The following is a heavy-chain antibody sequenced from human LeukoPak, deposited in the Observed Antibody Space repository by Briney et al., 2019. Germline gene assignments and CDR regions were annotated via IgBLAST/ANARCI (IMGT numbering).Heavy chain of an antibody. CDR1: GVTFRSYG. CDR2: ISSDGKDK. D-gene: IGHD5-12*01. Sequence: GGSLRLSCAASGVTFRSYGMHWVRQAPGKGLEWVALISSDGKDKLYGDSVRGRFTISRDDSKSTRYLQMNSLRAEETAVYYCTTKVIRGNSGDDYDDWGQGTLVTVSS. CDR3: TTKVIRGNSGDDYDD. J-gene: IGHJ4*02. V-gene: IGHV3-30*03.